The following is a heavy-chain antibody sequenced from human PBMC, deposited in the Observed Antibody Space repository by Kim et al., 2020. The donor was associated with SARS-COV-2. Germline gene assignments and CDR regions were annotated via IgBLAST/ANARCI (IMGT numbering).Heavy chain of an antibody. J-gene: IGHJ4*01. V-gene: IGHV3-30*18. Sequence: GGSLRLSCAASGFTFSSYGMHWVRQAPGKGLEWVAVISYDGSNKYYADSVKGRFTISRDNSKNTLYLQMNSLRAEDTAVYYCAKTRFSIVVVALFDYWG. CDR3: AKTRFSIVVVALFDY. CDR1: GFTFSSYG. D-gene: IGHD2-2*01. CDR2: ISYDGSNK.